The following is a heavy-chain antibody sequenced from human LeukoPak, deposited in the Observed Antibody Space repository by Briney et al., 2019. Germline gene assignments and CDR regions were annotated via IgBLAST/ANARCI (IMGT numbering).Heavy chain of an antibody. V-gene: IGHV3-23*01. CDR1: GFTFSSYA. J-gene: IGHJ4*02. D-gene: IGHD2-2*01. CDR2: TGSTGVST. CDR3: AKDPGVVPAHYFDY. Sequence: RAGGSLRLSCAASGFTFSSYAMNWVRQAPGKGLEWASGTGSTGVSTFYADSVKGRFTVSRDNSKNTLSLQMNSLRAEDTAVYYCAKDPGVVPAHYFDYWGQGTLVTVSS.